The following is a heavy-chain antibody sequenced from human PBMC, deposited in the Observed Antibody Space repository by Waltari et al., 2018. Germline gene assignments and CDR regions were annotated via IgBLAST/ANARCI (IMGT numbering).Heavy chain of an antibody. CDR2: INHSGST. Sequence: QVQLQQWGAGLLKPSETLSLTCAVYGGSFSGYYWSWIRQPPGKGLEWIGEINHSGSTNYNPSLKSRVTISVDTSKNQCSLKLSSVTAADTAVYYCARAAPRDCSSTSCYYHYGMDVWGQGTTVTVSS. D-gene: IGHD2-2*01. J-gene: IGHJ6*02. CDR1: GGSFSGYY. CDR3: ARAAPRDCSSTSCYYHYGMDV. V-gene: IGHV4-34*01.